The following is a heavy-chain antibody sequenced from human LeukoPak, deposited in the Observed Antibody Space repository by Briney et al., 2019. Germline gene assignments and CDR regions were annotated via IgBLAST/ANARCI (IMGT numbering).Heavy chain of an antibody. CDR1: GDSFSGYY. D-gene: IGHD6-19*01. CDR2: INHSGGT. V-gene: IGHV4-34*01. CDR3: ARSHYSSGWPFAFDI. J-gene: IGHJ3*02. Sequence: SETPSLTCAVYGDSFSGYYWSWIRQPPGKGLEWIGEINHSGGTNYNPSLKSRVTISIDTSKNQLSLKLTSLTAADTAVYYCARSHYSSGWPFAFDIWGQGTMVTVSS.